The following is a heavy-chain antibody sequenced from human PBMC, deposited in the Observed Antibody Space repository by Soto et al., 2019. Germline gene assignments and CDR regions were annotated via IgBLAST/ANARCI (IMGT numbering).Heavy chain of an antibody. J-gene: IGHJ4*02. V-gene: IGHV4-61*01. D-gene: IGHD3-3*01. Sequence: SETLSLTCTVSGGSVSSGSYYWSWIRQPPGKGLEWIGYIYYSGSTNYNPSLKSRVAISVDTSKNQFSLKLSSVTAADTAVYYCARDLIFWGQGTLVTVSS. CDR3: ARDLIF. CDR2: IYYSGST. CDR1: GGSVSSGSYY.